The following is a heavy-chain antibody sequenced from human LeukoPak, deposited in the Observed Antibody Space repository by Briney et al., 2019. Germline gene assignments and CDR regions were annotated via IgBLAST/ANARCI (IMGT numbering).Heavy chain of an antibody. J-gene: IGHJ3*02. CDR3: AKDSSRYFDWLLTTDAFDI. CDR1: GFTFSSYA. V-gene: IGHV3-23*01. D-gene: IGHD3-9*01. Sequence: AGGSLRLSCAASGFTFSSYAMSWVRQAPGKGLEWVSAISGSGGSTYYADSVKGRFTISRDNSKNTLYLQMNSLRAEDTAVYYCAKDSSRYFDWLLTTDAFDIWGQGTMVTVSS. CDR2: ISGSGGST.